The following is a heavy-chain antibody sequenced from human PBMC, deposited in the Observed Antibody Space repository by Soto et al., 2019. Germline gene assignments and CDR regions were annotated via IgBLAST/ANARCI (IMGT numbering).Heavy chain of an antibody. V-gene: IGHV4-39*01. CDR2: IYYSGST. CDR1: GGSISSSNYY. CDR3: ARHTETYYDGPSGYYYGLGAFDI. J-gene: IGHJ3*02. D-gene: IGHD3-22*01. Sequence: QLQLQGSGPGLVKPSETLSLTCTVSGGSISSSNYYWGWIRQPPGKGLEWIGRIYYSGSTYYNPSLKSRVTISVDTSKNQFSLKLSSVTAADTAVYYCARHTETYYDGPSGYYYGLGAFDIWGQGTMVTVSS.